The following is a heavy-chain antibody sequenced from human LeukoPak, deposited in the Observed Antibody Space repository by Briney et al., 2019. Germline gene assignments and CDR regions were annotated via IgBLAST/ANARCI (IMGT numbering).Heavy chain of an antibody. Sequence: GGSLRLSCAASGFTVSSNYMSWVRQAPGRGLEWVANIKQDGSEKYYVDSVKGRFTISRDNAKNSLYLQMNSLRAEDTAVYYCARDLAGLQLLDYWGQGTLVTVSS. CDR1: GFTVSSNY. D-gene: IGHD1-1*01. V-gene: IGHV3-7*01. CDR2: IKQDGSEK. CDR3: ARDLAGLQLLDY. J-gene: IGHJ4*02.